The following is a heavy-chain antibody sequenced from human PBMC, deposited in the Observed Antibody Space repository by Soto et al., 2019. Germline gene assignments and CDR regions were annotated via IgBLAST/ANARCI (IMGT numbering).Heavy chain of an antibody. V-gene: IGHV1-69*04. CDR2: IIPILGIA. CDR1: GGTFSSYT. Sequence: SVKVSCKASGGTFSSYTISWVRQAPGQGLEWMGRIIPILGIANYAQKFQGRVTITADKSTSTAYMELSSLRSEDTAVYYCAREEYYYGSGAFIVDWGQGTLVNVFS. D-gene: IGHD3-10*01. J-gene: IGHJ4*02. CDR3: AREEYYYGSGAFIVD.